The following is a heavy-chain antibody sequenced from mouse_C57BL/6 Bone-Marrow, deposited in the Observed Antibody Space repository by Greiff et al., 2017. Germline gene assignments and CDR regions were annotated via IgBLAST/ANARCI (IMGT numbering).Heavy chain of an antibody. Sequence: QVQLKESGPGLVAPSQSLSITCTVSGFSLTSYGVHWVRQPPGKGLEWLVVIWSDGSTTYNSALKSRLSISKDNSKSQVFLKMNSLQTDDTAMYYCARPHYGSSPYAMDYWGQGTSVTVSS. D-gene: IGHD1-1*01. CDR3: ARPHYGSSPYAMDY. CDR1: GFSLTSYG. J-gene: IGHJ4*01. CDR2: IWSDGST. V-gene: IGHV2-6*03.